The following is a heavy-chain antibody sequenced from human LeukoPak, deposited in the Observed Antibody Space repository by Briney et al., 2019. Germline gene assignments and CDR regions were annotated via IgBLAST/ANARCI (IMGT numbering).Heavy chain of an antibody. V-gene: IGHV1-2*06. CDR3: ARNPDEHWLDESENWYFDL. CDR1: GYTFIDYY. CDR2: INPNRGDT. Sequence: GASVKVSCKASGYTFIDYYLHWLRQAPGQGLEWMGRINPNRGDTKPAQKFQGRVTMTRDTSISVAYMELSSLQSDDMAVYYCARNPDEHWLDESENWYFDLWGSGTLVTVSS. J-gene: IGHJ2*01. D-gene: IGHD6-19*01.